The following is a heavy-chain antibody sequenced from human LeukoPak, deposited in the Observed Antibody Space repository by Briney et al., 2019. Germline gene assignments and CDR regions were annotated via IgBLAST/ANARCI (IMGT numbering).Heavy chain of an antibody. CDR2: IYPGDSDI. Sequence: GESLKISCKGSGYSFISYWIGWVRQTPGKGLEWIRIIYPGDSDIRYSPSFQGQVTISADKSISTAYLQWSSLKASDTAMYYCASHTRDCSNGVCWFDPWGQGTLVTVSS. D-gene: IGHD2-8*01. V-gene: IGHV5-51*01. CDR1: GYSFISYW. J-gene: IGHJ5*02. CDR3: ASHTRDCSNGVCWFDP.